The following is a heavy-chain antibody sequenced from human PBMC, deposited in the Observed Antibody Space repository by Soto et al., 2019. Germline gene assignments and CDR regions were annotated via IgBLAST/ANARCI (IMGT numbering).Heavy chain of an antibody. CDR1: GGTFSSYA. CDR2: IIPISGTA. V-gene: IGHV1-69*01. CDR3: ARSQGSSTSLEIYYYYYDGMDV. D-gene: IGHD2-2*01. Sequence: QVQLVQSGAEVKKPGSSVKVSCKASGGTFSSYAISWVRQAPGQGLAWMGGIIPISGTANYAQKFQGRVRITADESTSTAYMELSSLRSEDTAVYYCARSQGSSTSLEIYYYYYDGMDVWGQGTTVTVSS. J-gene: IGHJ6*02.